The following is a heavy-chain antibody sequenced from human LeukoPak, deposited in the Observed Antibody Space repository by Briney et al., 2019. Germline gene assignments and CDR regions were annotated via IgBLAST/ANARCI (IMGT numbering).Heavy chain of an antibody. CDR2: IYDRGPA. CDR1: GYAITSGGFS. D-gene: IGHD3-10*01. CDR3: ARSRQASGLFNS. J-gene: IGHJ5*01. V-gene: IGHV4-30-2*01. Sequence: VKPSETLSLTCTVSGYAITSGGFSWNWIRQPPGKGLEWIGCIYDRGPAYYNPSLKSRFTISVDRPKNQFFLNVTSLTAADTAVYYCARSRQASGLFNSWGQGTLVVVSS.